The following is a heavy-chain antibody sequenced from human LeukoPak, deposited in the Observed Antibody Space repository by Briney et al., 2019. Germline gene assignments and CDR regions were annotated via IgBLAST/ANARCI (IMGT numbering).Heavy chain of an antibody. V-gene: IGHV1-2*02. CDR2: INPNSGGT. Sequence: ASVKVSCKASGYTFTGYYMHWVRQAPGQGLEWMGWINPNSGGTNYAQKFQGRVIMTTDTLTSTAYVELMSLRSDDTAVYYCARFLIGGGSPHYFDYWGQGTLVTVSS. J-gene: IGHJ4*02. D-gene: IGHD2-15*01. CDR3: ARFLIGGGSPHYFDY. CDR1: GYTFTGYY.